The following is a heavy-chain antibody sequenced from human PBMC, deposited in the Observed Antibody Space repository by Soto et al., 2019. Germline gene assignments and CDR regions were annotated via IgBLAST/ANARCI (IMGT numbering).Heavy chain of an antibody. V-gene: IGHV2-5*02. Sequence: GLDLECLAVIYWDDDKRYRPSLQSRLTVTKDTSKNQVVLTMTNMDPVDTATYYCTHRRGLGELYWGQGTLVTVSS. J-gene: IGHJ4*02. D-gene: IGHD3-10*01. CDR2: IYWDDDK. CDR3: THRRGLGELY.